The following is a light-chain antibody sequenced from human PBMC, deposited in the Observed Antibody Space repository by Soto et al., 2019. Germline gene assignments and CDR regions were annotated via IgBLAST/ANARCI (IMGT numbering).Light chain of an antibody. CDR2: DVS. V-gene: IGKV1-5*01. CDR1: QSISSW. J-gene: IGKJ1*01. Sequence: DIQMTQSPSALSASGGDRVAISCRASQSISSWLAWYQQKPGKAPKLLIYDVSSLESGVPSRFTGSGSGTEFTLTISSLQPDDFATYYCQQCNTFWTFGQGTKVDI. CDR3: QQCNTFWT.